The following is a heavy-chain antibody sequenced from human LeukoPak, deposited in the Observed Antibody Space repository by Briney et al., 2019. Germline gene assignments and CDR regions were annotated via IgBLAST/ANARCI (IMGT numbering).Heavy chain of an antibody. J-gene: IGHJ4*02. D-gene: IGHD5-12*01. CDR3: AKGYSDIVATLAFDY. Sequence: GGSLRLSCAASGFTFDDYTMHWVRQAPGKGLEWVSLISWDGGSTYYADSVKGRFTISRDNSKNSLYLQMNSLRTEDTALYYCAKGYSDIVATLAFDYWGQGTLVTVSS. V-gene: IGHV3-43*01. CDR2: ISWDGGST. CDR1: GFTFDDYT.